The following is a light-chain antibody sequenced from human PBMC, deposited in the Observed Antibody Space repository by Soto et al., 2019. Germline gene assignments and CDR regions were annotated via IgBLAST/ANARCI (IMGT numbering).Light chain of an antibody. CDR2: WAS. J-gene: IGKJ3*01. V-gene: IGKV4-1*01. CDR3: QQYYGTPFT. CDR1: RSILYSSNNKNY. Sequence: DIVMTQSPDSLAVSLGERATINCKSSRSILYSSNNKNYLAWYQQKPGQPPQLLIYWASTRESGVPDRFSGSGSGTDFTLTISSLQAEDVAVYYCQQYYGTPFTFGPGTKVDVK.